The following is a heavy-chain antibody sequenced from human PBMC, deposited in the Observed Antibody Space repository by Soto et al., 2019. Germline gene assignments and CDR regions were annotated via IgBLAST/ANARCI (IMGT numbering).Heavy chain of an antibody. J-gene: IGHJ6*02. CDR1: DGSISSGGYY. CDR2: IYYSGST. Sequence: QVQLQESGPGLVKPSQTLSLTCTVSDGSISSGGYYWSWIRQHPGKGLEWIGYIYYSGSTYYNPSRRSRVTLSVDTSKNQFSLKLSSVTAADTAVYYCARVCGGDCDDGMDVWGQGTTVTVSS. D-gene: IGHD2-21*02. V-gene: IGHV4-31*03. CDR3: ARVCGGDCDDGMDV.